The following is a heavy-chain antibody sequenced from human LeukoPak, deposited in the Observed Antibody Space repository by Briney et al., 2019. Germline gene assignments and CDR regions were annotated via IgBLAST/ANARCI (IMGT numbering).Heavy chain of an antibody. CDR1: GFTFNNYG. Sequence: GGSLRLSCGASGFTFNNYGMHYVRQAPGKGLEWVAVISDDGRNKKYADSVRGRFTISRDDSNNTLYLQMNSLRAEDTGVYYCAKDRETTASGTFDYWGQGTLVTVSS. D-gene: IGHD1-1*01. CDR2: ISDDGRNK. V-gene: IGHV3-30*18. CDR3: AKDRETTASGTFDY. J-gene: IGHJ4*02.